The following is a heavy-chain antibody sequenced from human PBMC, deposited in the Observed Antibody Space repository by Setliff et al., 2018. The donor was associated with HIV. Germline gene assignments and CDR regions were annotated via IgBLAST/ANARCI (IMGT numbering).Heavy chain of an antibody. CDR3: ARGVPAAGYPLDM. D-gene: IGHD6-13*01. CDR2: ISAYNGDT. CDR1: GYSFSSYG. J-gene: IGHJ3*02. Sequence: GASVKVSCKASGYSFSSYGFSWVRQAPGQGLEWMGWISAYNGDTHYAQKLQGRVTLATDTSTSTAYMDLRSLTSDDTGVYYCARGVPAAGYPLDMWGQGTMVTVS. V-gene: IGHV1-18*01.